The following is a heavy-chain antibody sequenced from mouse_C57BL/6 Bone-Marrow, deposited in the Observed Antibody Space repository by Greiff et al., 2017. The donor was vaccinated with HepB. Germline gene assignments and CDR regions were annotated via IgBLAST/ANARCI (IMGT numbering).Heavy chain of an antibody. V-gene: IGHV1-55*01. CDR2: IYPGSGST. CDR3: ARSLYYYGSRYYFGY. Sequence: VQLQQPGAELVKPGASVKMSCKASGYTFTSYWITWVKQRPGQGLEWIGDIYPGSGSTNYNEKFKSKATLTVDTSSSTAYMQLSSLTSEDSAVYYCARSLYYYGSRYYFGYWGQGTTLTVSS. CDR1: GYTFTSYW. D-gene: IGHD1-1*01. J-gene: IGHJ2*01.